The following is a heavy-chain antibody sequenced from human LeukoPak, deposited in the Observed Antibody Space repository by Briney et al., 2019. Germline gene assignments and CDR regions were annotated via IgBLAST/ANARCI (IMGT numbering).Heavy chain of an antibody. CDR3: ARFGYCSGGSCYLGYYYYMDV. D-gene: IGHD2-15*01. Sequence: SETLSLTCTVSGYSISSGYYWGWIRQPPGKGLEWIGEINHSGSTNYNPSLKSRVTISVDTSKNQFSLKLSSVTAADTAVYYCARFGYCSGGSCYLGYYYYMDVWGKGTTVTISS. J-gene: IGHJ6*03. V-gene: IGHV4-38-2*02. CDR1: GYSISSGYY. CDR2: INHSGST.